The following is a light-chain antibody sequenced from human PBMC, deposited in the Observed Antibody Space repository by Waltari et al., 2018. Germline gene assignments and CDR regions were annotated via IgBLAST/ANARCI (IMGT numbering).Light chain of an antibody. J-gene: IGLJ2*01. V-gene: IGLV1-44*01. Sequence: QSVLTQPPSASGTPGQGVTISCSGSRSNIGTNTLNWYRQLPGTAPQLLMYRNNQRPPGVPDRFPGSKSGTSASLAVSGLQSEDEGDYYCATWDDSLNGVVFGGGTKLTVL. CDR3: ATWDDSLNGVV. CDR1: RSNIGTNT. CDR2: RNN.